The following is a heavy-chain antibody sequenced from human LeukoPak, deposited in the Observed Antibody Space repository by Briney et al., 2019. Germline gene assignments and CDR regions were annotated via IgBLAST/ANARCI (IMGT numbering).Heavy chain of an antibody. CDR2: INHSGST. CDR1: GGSFSGYY. J-gene: IGHJ5*02. V-gene: IGHV4-34*01. Sequence: SETLSLTCAVYGGSFSGYYWSWIRQPPGKGLEWIGEINHSGSTNYNPSLKSRVTISVDTSKNQFSLKLSSVTAADTAVYYCARHLGTRKVRGAKNWFDPWGQGTLVTVSS. D-gene: IGHD3-10*01. CDR3: ARHLGTRKVRGAKNWFDP.